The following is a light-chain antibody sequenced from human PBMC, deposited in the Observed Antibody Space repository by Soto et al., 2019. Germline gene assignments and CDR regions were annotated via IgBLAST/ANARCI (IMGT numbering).Light chain of an antibody. Sequence: EVVMTQSPGTLSVSLGEVATLSCRASQSVDGYLAWYQQKPGQAPRLLIYGASTRATGVTARFSGSGSGTEFTLTITSLQFEDFAVYYCQEYNDWRPITFGGGTKVDIK. V-gene: IGKV3-15*01. CDR3: QEYNDWRPIT. CDR1: QSVDGY. J-gene: IGKJ4*01. CDR2: GAS.